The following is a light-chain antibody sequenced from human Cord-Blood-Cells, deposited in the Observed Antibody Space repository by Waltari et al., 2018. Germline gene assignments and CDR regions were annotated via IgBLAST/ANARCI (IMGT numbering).Light chain of an antibody. J-gene: IGLJ3*02. V-gene: IGLV1-40*01. CDR3: QSYDSSLSAWV. CDR1: SSNIGAGYD. Sequence: QSVLTQPPSVSGAPGQRVTISCTGSSSNIGAGYDVHWYPQPPGTAPKLLIYGNSNRPSGVPDRFSGSKSGTSASLAITGLQAEDEADYYCQSYDSSLSAWVFGGGTKLTVL. CDR2: GNS.